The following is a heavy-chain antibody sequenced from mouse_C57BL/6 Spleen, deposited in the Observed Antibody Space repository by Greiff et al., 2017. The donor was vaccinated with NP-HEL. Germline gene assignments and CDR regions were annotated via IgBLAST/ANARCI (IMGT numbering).Heavy chain of an antibody. V-gene: IGHV1-82*01. CDR1: GYAFSSSW. Sequence: QVQLQQSGPELVKPGASVKISCKASGYAFSSSWMNWVKQRPGKGLEWIGRIYPGDGDTNYNGKFKGKATLTADKSSSTAYMQLSSLTSEDSAVYFCGRGGGAWFAYWGQGTLVTVSA. J-gene: IGHJ3*01. CDR3: GRGGGAWFAY. CDR2: IYPGDGDT.